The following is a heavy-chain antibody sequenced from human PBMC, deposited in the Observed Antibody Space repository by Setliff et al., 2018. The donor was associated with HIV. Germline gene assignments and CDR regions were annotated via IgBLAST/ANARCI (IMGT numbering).Heavy chain of an antibody. CDR2: INTDNGNT. D-gene: IGHD2-21*01. CDR3: ARVWPQSIGFDC. V-gene: IGHV1-3*04. CDR1: GYIFSTYT. Sequence: ASVKVSCKTSGYIFSTYTIHWIGQAPGQRPEWMGWINTDNGNTRYSQKFEDRVSMTRDTSANIVYMELTSLKSEDMAVYYCARVWPQSIGFDCWGQGTLVTVSS. J-gene: IGHJ4*02.